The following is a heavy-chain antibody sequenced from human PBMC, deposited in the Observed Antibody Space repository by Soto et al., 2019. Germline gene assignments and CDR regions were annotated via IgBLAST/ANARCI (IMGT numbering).Heavy chain of an antibody. Sequence: QVQFVQSGAEVKKPGASVKLSCKTSGYTYTEYAIHWVRQAPGQGLEWMGWINVGNGNAKYSQRVEDRVTMTRDASASTVYMEVGSLASEDTAVYYCTSSSERGYWGQGTLVTVSS. CDR3: TSSSERGY. V-gene: IGHV1-3*01. CDR1: GYTYTEYA. CDR2: INVGNGNA. J-gene: IGHJ4*02.